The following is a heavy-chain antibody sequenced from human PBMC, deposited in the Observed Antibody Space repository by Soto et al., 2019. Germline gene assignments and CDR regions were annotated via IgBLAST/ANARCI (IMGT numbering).Heavy chain of an antibody. V-gene: IGHV4-34*01. CDR3: ARARGVWYYYGMDD. D-gene: IGHD3-10*01. J-gene: IGHJ6*02. CDR2: LNHSGST. Sequence: SETLSLTCAVYGGSFSGYYWSWIRQPPGKGLEWIGELNHSGSTNYNPSLKSRVTISVDTSKNQFSLKLSSVTAADTAVYYCARARGVWYYYGMDDWGQGTTVTGSS. CDR1: GGSFSGYY.